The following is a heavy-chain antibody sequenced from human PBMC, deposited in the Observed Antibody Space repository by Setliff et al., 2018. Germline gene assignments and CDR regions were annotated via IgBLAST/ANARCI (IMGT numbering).Heavy chain of an antibody. V-gene: IGHV1-46*01. Sequence: ASVKVSCKASGYTFSGYYIHWVRQAPGQGLDWMGVLNPSGGGTEFAEKFQGGLTVTRDTSTSTVYMELSSLRSEDTAVYYCARESVPVPAGYGMDVWGQGTTVTVSS. CDR3: ARESVPVPAGYGMDV. CDR1: GYTFSGYY. D-gene: IGHD2-2*01. CDR2: LNPSGGGT. J-gene: IGHJ6*02.